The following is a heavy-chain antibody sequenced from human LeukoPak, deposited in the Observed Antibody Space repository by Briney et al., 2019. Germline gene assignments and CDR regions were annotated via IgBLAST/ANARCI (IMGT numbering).Heavy chain of an antibody. CDR1: GGSNSSYY. CDR2: IYTSGST. Sequence: SETLSLTCTVFGGSNSSYYWSWIRQPAGKGLEWIGRIYTSGSTNYNPSLKSRVTMSIDTSKNQLSLKLSSVTAADTAVYYCARAYCSSTSCQWGFDYWGQGTLVTVSS. D-gene: IGHD2-2*01. J-gene: IGHJ4*02. V-gene: IGHV4-4*07. CDR3: ARAYCSSTSCQWGFDY.